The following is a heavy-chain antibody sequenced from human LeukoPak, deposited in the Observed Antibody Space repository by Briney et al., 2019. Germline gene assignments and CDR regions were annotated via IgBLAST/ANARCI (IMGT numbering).Heavy chain of an antibody. Sequence: PGGSLRLSCAASGFTFSSYAMSWVRQAPGKGLEWVSAISGSGGSTYYADSVKGRFTISRDNSKNTLYLQMNSLRAEDTAVYYCAGLGAAAGIRIEGIYYFDYWGQGTLVTVSS. CDR3: AGLGAAAGIRIEGIYYFDY. V-gene: IGHV3-23*01. CDR2: ISGSGGST. D-gene: IGHD6-13*01. CDR1: GFTFSSYA. J-gene: IGHJ4*02.